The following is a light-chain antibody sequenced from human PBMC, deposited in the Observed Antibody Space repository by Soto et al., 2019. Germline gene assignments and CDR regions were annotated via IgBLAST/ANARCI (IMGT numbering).Light chain of an antibody. CDR2: GTS. V-gene: IGKV3-20*01. CDR1: QSVISTY. Sequence: EIVLTQSPGTLSLSPGERATLSCRASQSVISTYLAWYQQKPGQAPRLLIYGTSSRPTGIPDRFNGSRSGTDFTLTISRLEPEDFAVYYCQQYGSSPPYTFGQGTKLEIK. J-gene: IGKJ2*01. CDR3: QQYGSSPPYT.